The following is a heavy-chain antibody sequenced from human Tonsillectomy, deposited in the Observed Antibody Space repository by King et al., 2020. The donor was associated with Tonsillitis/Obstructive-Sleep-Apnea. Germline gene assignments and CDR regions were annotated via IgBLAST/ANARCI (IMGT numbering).Heavy chain of an antibody. V-gene: IGHV1-69*01. D-gene: IGHD3-9*01. CDR3: ASRPLYYDILTGYIPLYYVDY. CDR2: IIPIFGTA. J-gene: IGHJ4*02. CDR1: GGTFSSYA. Sequence: QLVQSGAEVKKPGSSVKVSCKASGGTFSSYAISWVRQAPGQGLEWMGGIIPIFGTANYAQKFQGRVTITADESTSTAYMELSSLRSQDTAVYYCASRPLYYDILTGYIPLYYVDYWGQGTLVTVSS.